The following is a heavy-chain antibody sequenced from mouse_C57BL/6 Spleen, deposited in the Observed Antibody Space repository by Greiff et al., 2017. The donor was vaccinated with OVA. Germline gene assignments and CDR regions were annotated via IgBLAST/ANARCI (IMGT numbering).Heavy chain of an antibody. CDR1: GIDFSRYW. CDR3: ARNEDYYGSSIWYFDV. J-gene: IGHJ1*03. CDR2: INPDSSTI. Sequence: EVHLVESGGGLVQPGGSLKLSCAASGIDFSRYWMSWVRRAPGKGLEWIGEINPDSSTINYAPSLKDKFIISRDNAKNTLYLQMSKVRSEDTALYYCARNEDYYGSSIWYFDVWGTGTTVTVSS. D-gene: IGHD1-1*01. V-gene: IGHV4-1*01.